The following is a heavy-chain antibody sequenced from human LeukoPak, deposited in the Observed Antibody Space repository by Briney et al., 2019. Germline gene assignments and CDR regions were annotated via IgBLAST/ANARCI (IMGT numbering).Heavy chain of an antibody. CDR1: GFTFSSYA. V-gene: IGHV3-23*01. CDR2: ISGSGGST. CDR3: AKDAQWFGELLLNY. D-gene: IGHD3-10*01. Sequence: GGSLRLSCAASGFTFSSYAMSWVRQAPRKGLEWVSAISGSGGSTYYADSVKGRFTISRDNSKNTLYLQMNSLRAEDTAVYYCAKDAQWFGELLLNYWGQGTLVTVSS. J-gene: IGHJ4*02.